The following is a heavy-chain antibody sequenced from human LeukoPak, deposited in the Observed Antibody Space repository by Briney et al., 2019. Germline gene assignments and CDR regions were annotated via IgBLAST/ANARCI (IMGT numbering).Heavy chain of an antibody. J-gene: IGHJ4*02. CDR2: IRYDGNIK. CDR3: VKDNPLDY. CDR1: GFTFSSYG. D-gene: IGHD1-14*01. Sequence: PGGSLRLSCGASGFTFSSYGMLWVRQSPGKGLEWVAFIRYDGNIKFYADSMKGRFTIPRDNSKNPLYLHINSLRPEDTALYYCVKDNPLDYWGQGTLVIVSS. V-gene: IGHV3-30*02.